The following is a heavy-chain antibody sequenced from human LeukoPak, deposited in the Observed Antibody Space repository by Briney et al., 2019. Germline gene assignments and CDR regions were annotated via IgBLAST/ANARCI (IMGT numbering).Heavy chain of an antibody. Sequence: ASVKVSCKASGYTFTGYYMHWVRQAPGQGLTWMGWINPNTGVTNYAQKFQGRVTMTRATSINTAYMELDRLTSDDTAIYYCARSYCSGDCYWTIDYWGQGTLVTVSS. V-gene: IGHV1-2*02. CDR1: GYTFTGYY. CDR3: ARSYCSGDCYWTIDY. J-gene: IGHJ4*02. CDR2: INPNTGVT. D-gene: IGHD2-21*02.